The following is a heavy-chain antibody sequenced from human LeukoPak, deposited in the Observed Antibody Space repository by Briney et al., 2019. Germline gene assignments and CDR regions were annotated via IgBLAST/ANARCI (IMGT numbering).Heavy chain of an antibody. J-gene: IGHJ4*02. CDR2: ISYDGSNK. D-gene: IGHD2-15*01. CDR1: GFTFSSYG. V-gene: IGHV3-30*03. Sequence: LPGGSLRLSCAASGFTFSSYGMHWVRQAPGKGLEWVAVISYDGSNKYYADSVKGRFTISRDNSKNTLYLQMNSLRAEDTAVYYCARCSGGRCPQTPFDYWGQGTLVTVSS. CDR3: ARCSGGRCPQTPFDY.